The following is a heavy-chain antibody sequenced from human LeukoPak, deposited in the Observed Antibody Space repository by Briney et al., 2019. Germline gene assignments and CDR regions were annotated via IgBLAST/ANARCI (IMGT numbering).Heavy chain of an antibody. J-gene: IGHJ3*02. D-gene: IGHD2-2*02. V-gene: IGHV4-30-2*01. CDR3: ARPFLDSDHEGQAASKPLGAFDI. Sequence: SQTLSLTCTVSGGSISSGGYYWSWIRQPPGKGLEWIGYIYHSGSTYYNPSLKSRVTISVDRSKNQFSLKLSSVTAADTAVYYCARPFLDSDHEGQAASKPLGAFDIWGQGTMVTVSS. CDR2: IYHSGST. CDR1: GGSISSGGYY.